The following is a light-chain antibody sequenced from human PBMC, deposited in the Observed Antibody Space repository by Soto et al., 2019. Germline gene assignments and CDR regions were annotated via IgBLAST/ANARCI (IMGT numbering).Light chain of an antibody. J-gene: IGKJ5*01. Sequence: EIVLTQSPGPLSLSPGERATVSCRASQSVSSHLAWYQQKRGQAPRLLIYDASSRASGIPARFSGSGSGTDCTLTISSLEPEDFAVYYCQQGGNWPLTLGQGTRLEIK. CDR2: DAS. CDR3: QQGGNWPLT. V-gene: IGKV3-11*01. CDR1: QSVSSH.